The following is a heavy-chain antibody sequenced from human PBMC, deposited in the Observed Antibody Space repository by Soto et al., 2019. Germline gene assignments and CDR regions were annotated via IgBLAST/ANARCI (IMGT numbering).Heavy chain of an antibody. D-gene: IGHD3-22*01. Sequence: SETLSLTCTVSGGSISSYYWSWIRQHPGKGLEWIGYIYYSGSTYYNPSLKSRVTISVDTSKNQFSLKLSSVTAADTAVYYCARDYYDSSGYKNWFDPWGQGTLVTVSS. V-gene: IGHV4-59*06. CDR3: ARDYYDSSGYKNWFDP. CDR1: GGSISSYY. J-gene: IGHJ5*02. CDR2: IYYSGST.